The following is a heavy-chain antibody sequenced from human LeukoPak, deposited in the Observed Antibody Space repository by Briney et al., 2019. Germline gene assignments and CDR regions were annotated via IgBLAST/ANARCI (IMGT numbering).Heavy chain of an antibody. Sequence: SETLSLTCAVYGGSFSGYYWSWIRQPAGKGLEWIGRIYTSGSTNYNPSLKSRVTISVDTSKNQFSLKLSSVTAADTAVYYCASTRYYDSSGYYLGEDYWGQGTLVTVSS. CDR3: ASTRYYDSSGYYLGEDY. J-gene: IGHJ4*02. CDR1: GGSFSGYY. CDR2: IYTSGST. V-gene: IGHV4-59*10. D-gene: IGHD3-22*01.